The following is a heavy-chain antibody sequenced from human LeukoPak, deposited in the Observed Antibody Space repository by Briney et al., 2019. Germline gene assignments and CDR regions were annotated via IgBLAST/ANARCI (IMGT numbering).Heavy chain of an antibody. V-gene: IGHV3-48*04. CDR3: AREAVSGYFDY. CDR2: ISSSGSTI. J-gene: IGHJ4*02. CDR1: GFNFSSYG. Sequence: GGSLRLSCAASGFNFSSYGMHWVRQSPGKGLEWVSYISSSGSTIYYADSVKGRFTISRDNAKNSLYLRMNSLRAEDTAVYYCAREAVSGYFDYWGQGTLVTVSS. D-gene: IGHD1-26*01.